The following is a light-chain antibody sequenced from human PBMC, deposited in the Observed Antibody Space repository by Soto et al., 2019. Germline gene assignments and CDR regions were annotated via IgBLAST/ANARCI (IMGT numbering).Light chain of an antibody. V-gene: IGLV2-14*01. CDR1: SSDIGAHNS. Sequence: ALAQPASVSASPGQSITISCTGTSSDIGAHNSVSWYQRHPGEAPKVIIHEVSNRPSGISDRFSGSKSGNTASLTISGLQAEDEAIYYCSSYTSSATWVFGGGTKVTVL. CDR3: SSYTSSATWV. J-gene: IGLJ3*02. CDR2: EVS.